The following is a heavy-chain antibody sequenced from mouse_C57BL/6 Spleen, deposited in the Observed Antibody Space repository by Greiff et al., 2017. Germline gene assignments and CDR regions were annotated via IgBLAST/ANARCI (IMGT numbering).Heavy chain of an antibody. J-gene: IGHJ3*01. V-gene: IGHV14-3*01. D-gene: IGHD2-4*01. Sequence: EVQLQESVAELVRPGASVKLSCTASGFNIKNTYMHWVKQRPEQGLEWIGRIDPANGNTKYAPKFQGKATITADTSSNTAYLQRSSLTSEDTAIYYCARSSDYDGAWFAYWGQGTLVTVSA. CDR3: ARSSDYDGAWFAY. CDR2: IDPANGNT. CDR1: GFNIKNTY.